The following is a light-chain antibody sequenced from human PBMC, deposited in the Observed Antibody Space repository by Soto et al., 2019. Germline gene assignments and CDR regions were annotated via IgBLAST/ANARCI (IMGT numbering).Light chain of an antibody. Sequence: DIQMTQSPSTLSASVGDRVTITCRASQSISSWLAWYQQKPGKAPKLLIYKASSLESGVPSRFSGSGSGTEFTLTISSLQPDDFATYYCRQYSSYPLTFGGGTKVDIK. CDR1: QSISSW. V-gene: IGKV1-5*03. CDR3: RQYSSYPLT. J-gene: IGKJ4*01. CDR2: KAS.